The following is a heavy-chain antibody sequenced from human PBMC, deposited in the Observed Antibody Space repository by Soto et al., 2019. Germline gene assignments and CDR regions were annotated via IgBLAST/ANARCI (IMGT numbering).Heavy chain of an antibody. CDR1: GGSISSSSY. CDR2: IYSIGST. Sequence: SETLSLTCTVSGGSISSSSYWGWIRQPPGKGLEWIGSIYSIGSTYHNPSLKSRVTISVDTSKNQFSLKLSSVTAADTAVYYCASLSGDYVSYWGQGTLVTVSS. J-gene: IGHJ4*02. CDR3: ASLSGDYVSY. D-gene: IGHD4-17*01. V-gene: IGHV4-39*01.